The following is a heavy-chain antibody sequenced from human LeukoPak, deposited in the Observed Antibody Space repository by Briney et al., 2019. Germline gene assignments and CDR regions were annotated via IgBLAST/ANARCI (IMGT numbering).Heavy chain of an antibody. V-gene: IGHV4-59*01. CDR3: ARFGGTPATYLDS. D-gene: IGHD3-3*01. Sequence: SETLSLTCTVSGGSISGYYWSWIRQPPEKGLEWIGWVYYSGSTKYNPSLKSRVTISVDTSRNQFSLTLSSVTAADTAIYYCARFGGTPATYLDSWGQGTLVTVSS. CDR1: GGSISGYY. J-gene: IGHJ4*02. CDR2: VYYSGST.